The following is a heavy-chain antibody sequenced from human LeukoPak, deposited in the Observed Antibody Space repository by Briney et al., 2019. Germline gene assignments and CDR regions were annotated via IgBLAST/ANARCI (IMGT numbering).Heavy chain of an antibody. Sequence: SQTLSLTCAISGDTVSSNSAAWSWIRQSPWRGLEWLGRTYYSSKCYNDYAVSVKSRITIHPDTSKNQFSLQLNSVTPEDTAVYYCARDQSYYYGSGSYYHYGMDVWGQGTTVTVSS. CDR2: TYYSSKCYN. CDR3: ARDQSYYYGSGSYYHYGMDV. CDR1: GDTVSSNSAA. V-gene: IGHV6-1*01. D-gene: IGHD3-10*01. J-gene: IGHJ6*02.